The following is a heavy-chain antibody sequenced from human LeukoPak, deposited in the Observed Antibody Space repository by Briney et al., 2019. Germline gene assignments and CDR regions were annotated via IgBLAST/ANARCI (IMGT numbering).Heavy chain of an antibody. CDR1: GGSISSSSYY. J-gene: IGHJ1*01. V-gene: IGHV4-39*01. Sequence: SETLSLTCTVSGGSISSSSYYCGWIRQPPGKGLEWIGSIYYSGSTYYNPSLKSRVTISVDTSKNQFSLKLSSVTAADTAVYYCARHPPPYYGSGSYYEHWGQGTLVTVSS. CDR3: ARHPPPYYGSGSYYEH. D-gene: IGHD3-10*01. CDR2: IYYSGST.